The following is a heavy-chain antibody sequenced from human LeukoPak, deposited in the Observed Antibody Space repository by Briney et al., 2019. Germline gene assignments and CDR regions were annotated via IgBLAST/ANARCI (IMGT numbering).Heavy chain of an antibody. CDR1: GFTFSDYY. D-gene: IGHD3-9*01. J-gene: IGHJ2*01. CDR3: AREAYDILTGYRSYWYFDL. Sequence: GGSLRLSCAASGFTFSDYYMSWIRQAPGKGLEWVSYVSSSSLYTNYADSVKGRFTISRDNAKNSLYLQMNSLRAEDTAVYYCAREAYDILTGYRSYWYFDLWGRGTLVTVSS. V-gene: IGHV3-11*05. CDR2: VSSSSLYT.